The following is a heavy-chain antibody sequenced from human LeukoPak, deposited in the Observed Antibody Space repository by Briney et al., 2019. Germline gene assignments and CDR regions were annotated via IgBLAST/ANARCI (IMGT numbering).Heavy chain of an antibody. CDR3: AKDTYYDSSGYYDY. CDR2: ISWNGGSV. D-gene: IGHD3-22*01. CDR1: GFTFDDYA. Sequence: GGSLRLSCAASGFTFDDYAMHWVRQVPGKGLEWVSSISWNGGSVAYADSVKGRFTISRDNAKNSLYLQMNSLITEDTALYYCAKDTYYDSSGYYDYWGQGTLLTVSS. J-gene: IGHJ4*02. V-gene: IGHV3-9*01.